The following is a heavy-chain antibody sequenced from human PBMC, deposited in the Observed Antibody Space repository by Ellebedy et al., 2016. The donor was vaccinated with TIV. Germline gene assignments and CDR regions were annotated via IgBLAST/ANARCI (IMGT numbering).Heavy chain of an antibody. Sequence: GESLKISCAASGFTFSSYAMSWVRQAPGQGLEWVSGINGNGVSTAYADSVEGRFTISRDNSKNTMYLQMNSLRAEDTAIYYCAKDQVGGDGRWVFDLWGQGTMVTVSS. CDR1: GFTFSSYA. CDR2: INGNGVST. D-gene: IGHD3-16*01. V-gene: IGHV3-23*01. J-gene: IGHJ3*01. CDR3: AKDQVGGDGRWVFDL.